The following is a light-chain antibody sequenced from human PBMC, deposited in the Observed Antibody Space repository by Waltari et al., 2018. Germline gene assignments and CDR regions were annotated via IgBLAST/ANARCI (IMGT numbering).Light chain of an antibody. Sequence: DIQMTQSPSSLSASVGDRVTITCRAGHDIIRYLNWYQQNPGEVPKLLIYAATSLQYGVPSRFSGSGFGTDFTLTISSLQPEDFATYFCQQSYSTPTFGGGTKVEIK. J-gene: IGKJ4*01. CDR3: QQSYSTPT. CDR2: AAT. CDR1: HDIIRY. V-gene: IGKV1-39*01.